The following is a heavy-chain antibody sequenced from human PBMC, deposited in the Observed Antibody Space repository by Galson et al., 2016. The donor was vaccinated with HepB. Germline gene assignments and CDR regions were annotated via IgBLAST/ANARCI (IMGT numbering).Heavy chain of an antibody. D-gene: IGHD6-13*01. CDR1: GFTVSSNY. V-gene: IGHV3-53*01. J-gene: IGHJ4*02. Sequence: LRLSCAASGFTVSSNYMSWVRQAPGEGLEWVSVIHSGGNTYYADSVKGRFTISRDNSKNTLYLQMNSLRAEDTAVYYCARNGYSSSWYRNWGQGTLVTVSS. CDR2: IHSGGNT. CDR3: ARNGYSSSWYRN.